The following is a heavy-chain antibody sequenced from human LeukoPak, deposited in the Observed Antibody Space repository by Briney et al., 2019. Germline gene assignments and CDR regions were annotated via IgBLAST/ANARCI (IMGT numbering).Heavy chain of an antibody. V-gene: IGHV4-59*01. D-gene: IGHD1-26*01. J-gene: IGHJ6*02. CDR1: GGSISSYY. CDR3: ARSTEHYYYYYGMDV. Sequence: SETLSLTCTVSGGSISSYYWSWIRPPPGKGLEWIGYIYYSGSTNYNPSLKSRVTISVDTSKNQFSLQLSSVTAADTAVYYCARSTEHYYYYYGMDVWGQGTTVTVSS. CDR2: IYYSGST.